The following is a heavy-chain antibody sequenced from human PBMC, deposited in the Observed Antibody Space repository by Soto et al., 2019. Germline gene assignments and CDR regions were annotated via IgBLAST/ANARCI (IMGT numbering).Heavy chain of an antibody. D-gene: IGHD2-15*01. CDR1: GFTFSDYY. CDR2: ISSSGSTI. V-gene: IGHV3-11*04. J-gene: IGHJ4*02. CDR3: ARDFYGGFSYGPGDS. Sequence: GGSLRLSCAASGFTFSDYYMSWIRQAPGKGLEWVSYISSSGSTIYYADSVKGRFTISRDNSKSSVYLQMNSLRAEDTALYYCARDFYGGFSYGPGDSWGQGTLVTVSS.